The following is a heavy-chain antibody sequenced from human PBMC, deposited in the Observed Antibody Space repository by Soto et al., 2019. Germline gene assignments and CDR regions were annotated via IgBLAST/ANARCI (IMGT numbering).Heavy chain of an antibody. J-gene: IGHJ5*02. V-gene: IGHV4-39*01. D-gene: IGHD3-10*01. CDR1: GGPISSINDY. CDR2: IYYSGRN. Sequence: PSETLFLTCTVSGGPISSINDYWGWIRQPPGKGLEWIGSIYYSGRNYYNPSLKSRVTISVDTSKNQFSLKLNSVTAADTAVYYCARHEYYASGNYSWSQGTLVTASS. CDR3: ARHEYYASGNYS.